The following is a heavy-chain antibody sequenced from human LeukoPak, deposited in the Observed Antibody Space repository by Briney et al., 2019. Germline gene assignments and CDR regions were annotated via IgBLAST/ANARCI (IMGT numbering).Heavy chain of an antibody. CDR2: INHSGST. Sequence: SETLSLTCAVSGGTFSGYYWSWIRQPPGKGLEWIGEINHSGSTNYNPSLKSRVTISVDTSKNQFSLKLSSVTAEDTAVYYCASHRYYYYMDVWGKGTTVTVSS. V-gene: IGHV4-34*01. J-gene: IGHJ6*03. CDR3: ASHRYYYYMDV. CDR1: GGTFSGYY.